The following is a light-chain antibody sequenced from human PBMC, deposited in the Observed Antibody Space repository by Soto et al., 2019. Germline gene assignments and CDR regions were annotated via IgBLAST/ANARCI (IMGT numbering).Light chain of an antibody. Sequence: DIQMTQSPSSLSASVGDRVTITCRASQSISSYLNWYQQKPGKAPKLLIYAASSLQSGVPSRFSGSGSGTDFTLTIRSLQPEHFATYYCQQSYSTLVTFGQGTKLEIK. J-gene: IGKJ2*01. CDR1: QSISSY. V-gene: IGKV1-39*01. CDR3: QQSYSTLVT. CDR2: AAS.